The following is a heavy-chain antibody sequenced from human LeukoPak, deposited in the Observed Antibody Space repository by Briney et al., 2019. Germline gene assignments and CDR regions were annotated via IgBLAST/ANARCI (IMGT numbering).Heavy chain of an antibody. J-gene: IGHJ4*02. CDR1: GASMCNHY. V-gene: IGHV4-59*11. CDR2: IYDSETT. Sequence: SETLSLTCTLSGASMCNHYWSSIRQPPGEGREWIGYIYDSETTNCNPSLSSRVTLAVDTSKTQSSLRLSSVTAADTALYYCASRPAGSAWYGVFDYWSRGTLVTVSS. CDR3: ASRPAGSAWYGVFDY. D-gene: IGHD6-13*01.